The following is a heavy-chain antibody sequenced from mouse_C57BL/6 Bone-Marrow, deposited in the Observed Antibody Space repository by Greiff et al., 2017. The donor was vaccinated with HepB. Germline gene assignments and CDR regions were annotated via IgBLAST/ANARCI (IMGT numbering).Heavy chain of an antibody. J-gene: IGHJ2*01. CDR1: GFTFSSYA. Sequence: EVQLVESGGGLVKPGGSLKLSCAASGFTFSSYAMSWVRQTPEKRLEWVATISDGGSYTYYPDNVKGRFTISRDNAKNNLYLQMSHLKSEDTAMYYCARGRYSRGDFDYWGQGTTLTVSS. CDR3: ARGRYSRGDFDY. D-gene: IGHD2-12*01. CDR2: ISDGGSYT. V-gene: IGHV5-4*01.